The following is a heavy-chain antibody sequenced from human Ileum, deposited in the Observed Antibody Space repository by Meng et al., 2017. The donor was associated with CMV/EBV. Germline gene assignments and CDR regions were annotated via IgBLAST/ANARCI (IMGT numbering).Heavy chain of an antibody. D-gene: IGHD1-26*01. CDR1: GFTFSGSA. V-gene: IGHV3-73*01. Sequence: GESLKISCAASGFTFSGSAIHWVRQASGKGLEWVGRIRSKTYNYATAYAASEQGRFTISRDDSQNTAFLQMNILKTEDTAVYYCTRLGPRDYYYGMDVWGQGTTVTVSS. CDR2: IRSKTYNYAT. J-gene: IGHJ6*02. CDR3: TRLGPRDYYYGMDV.